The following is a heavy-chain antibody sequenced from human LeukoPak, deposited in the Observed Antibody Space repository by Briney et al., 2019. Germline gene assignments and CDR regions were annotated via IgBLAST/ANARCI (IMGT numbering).Heavy chain of an antibody. CDR3: ARVPSLVSFDY. CDR1: GGSISSYY. V-gene: IGHV4-59*01. D-gene: IGHD5/OR15-5a*01. CDR2: IFYTGST. Sequence: SETLSLTCTVSGGSISSYYWSWIRQPPGKGLEWIGYIFYTGSTNYNPSLKSRVTISVDTSKNQFSLRLSSVTAADTAVYYCARVPSLVSFDYWGQGTLVTVSS. J-gene: IGHJ4*02.